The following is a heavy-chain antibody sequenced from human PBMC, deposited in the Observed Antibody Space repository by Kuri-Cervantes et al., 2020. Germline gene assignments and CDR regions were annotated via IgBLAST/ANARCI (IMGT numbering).Heavy chain of an antibody. Sequence: GGSLRLSCVASGFTFSSYAMHWVRQAPGKGLEWVAVISYDGSNKYYADSVKGRFTISRDNSKNTLYLQMNSLRAEDTAVYYCARDHVLYGGNSEGSLDYWGQGTLVTVSS. D-gene: IGHD4-23*01. V-gene: IGHV3-30-3*01. CDR3: ARDHVLYGGNSEGSLDY. CDR1: GFTFSSYA. J-gene: IGHJ4*02. CDR2: ISYDGSNK.